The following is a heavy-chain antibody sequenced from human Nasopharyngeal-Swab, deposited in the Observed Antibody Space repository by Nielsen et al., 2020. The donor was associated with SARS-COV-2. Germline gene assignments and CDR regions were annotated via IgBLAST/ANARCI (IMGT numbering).Heavy chain of an antibody. Sequence: SVKVSCKASGGTFSSYAISWVRQAPGQGLEWMGGIIPIFGTANYAQKFQGRVTITADESTSTAYMELSSLRSEDTAVYYCARGHTTLRRPPGPDAFDIWGQGTMVTVSP. J-gene: IGHJ3*02. D-gene: IGHD1-26*01. V-gene: IGHV1-69*13. CDR1: GGTFSSYA. CDR2: IIPIFGTA. CDR3: ARGHTTLRRPPGPDAFDI.